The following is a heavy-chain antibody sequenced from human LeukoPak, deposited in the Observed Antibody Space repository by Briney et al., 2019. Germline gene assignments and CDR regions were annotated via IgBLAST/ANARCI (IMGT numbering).Heavy chain of an antibody. Sequence: SETLSLTCTVSGGSISSSSYYWGWIRQPPGKGLEWIGSIYYSGSTYYNPSLKSRVTISVGTSKNQFSLKLSSVTAADTAVYYCVSMVRGVIYFDYWGQGTLVTVSS. J-gene: IGHJ4*02. CDR3: VSMVRGVIYFDY. V-gene: IGHV4-39*01. CDR1: GGSISSSSYY. CDR2: IYYSGST. D-gene: IGHD3-10*01.